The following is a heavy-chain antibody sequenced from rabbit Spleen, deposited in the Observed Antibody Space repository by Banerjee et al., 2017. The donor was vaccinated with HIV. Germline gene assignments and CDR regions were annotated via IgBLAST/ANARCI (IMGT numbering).Heavy chain of an antibody. J-gene: IGHJ4*01. D-gene: IGHD7-1*01. CDR3: GRSSNAGYAGYGYGSNL. Sequence: QEQLVESGGGLVQPEGSLKLSCTASGFSFSNKAVMCWVRQAPGKGLEWIGCIYTGGSGGIYYASWARGRLTISKTSSTTVTLQMTSLTAADTATYFCGRSSNAGYAGYGYGSNLWGQGTLVTVS. CDR1: GFSFSNKAV. CDR2: IYTGGSGGI. V-gene: IGHV1S45*01.